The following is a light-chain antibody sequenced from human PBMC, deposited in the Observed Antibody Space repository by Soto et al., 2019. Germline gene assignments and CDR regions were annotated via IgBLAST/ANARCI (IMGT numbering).Light chain of an antibody. J-gene: IGKJ1*01. CDR1: KTISSW. CDR3: QHCKSYSGA. Sequence: DIQMTQSPSTLSGSVGERVTITCRASKTISSWLAGYHQKPGKAPTLLIYKASTLKSGVPSRFSGSGSGTEFTLTISSLQPDDFATYYCQHCKSYSGAFGQGTKVEIK. CDR2: KAS. V-gene: IGKV1-5*03.